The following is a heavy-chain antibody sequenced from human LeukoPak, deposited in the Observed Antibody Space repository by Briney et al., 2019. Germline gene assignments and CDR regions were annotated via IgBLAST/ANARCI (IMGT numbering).Heavy chain of an antibody. D-gene: IGHD3-22*01. V-gene: IGHV3-66*02. CDR1: GFTVSGNY. Sequence: GGSLRLSCAASGFTVSGNYMSWVRQAPGKGLEWVSVIYSGGSTYYADSVKGRSTISRDNSKNTLYLQMNSLRAEDTAAYYCARVSWTYYYDSSGSFFDYWGQGTLVTVSS. CDR2: IYSGGST. CDR3: ARVSWTYYYDSSGSFFDY. J-gene: IGHJ4*02.